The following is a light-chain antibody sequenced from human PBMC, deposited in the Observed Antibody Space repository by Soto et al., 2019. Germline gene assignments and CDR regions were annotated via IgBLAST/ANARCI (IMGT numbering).Light chain of an antibody. CDR1: QSISTY. V-gene: IGKV1-39*01. J-gene: IGKJ1*01. CDR3: QQGYSTMWT. CDR2: AAS. Sequence: DIQMTQSPSSLFASVGDRVTITCRASQSISTYLNWYLQKPGKAPKVLIYAASSLQSGVPFRFSGSGSGTDFTLTISSLQPEDIGIYFCQQGYSTMWTFGQGTKVEVK.